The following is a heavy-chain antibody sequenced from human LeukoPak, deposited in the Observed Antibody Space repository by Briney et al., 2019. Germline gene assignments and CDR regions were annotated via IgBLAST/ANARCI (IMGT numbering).Heavy chain of an antibody. Sequence: PSETLSLTCAVYVGSFSGYYWGWIRQPAGKGLEWIGSIYYSGSTYYNPSLKSRVTISVDTSKNQFSLKLSSVTAADTAVYHCARLMRYDGVGYWGQGTLVTVSS. J-gene: IGHJ4*02. D-gene: IGHD2-2*01. CDR1: VGSFSGYY. CDR3: ARLMRYDGVGY. CDR2: IYYSGST. V-gene: IGHV4-39*01.